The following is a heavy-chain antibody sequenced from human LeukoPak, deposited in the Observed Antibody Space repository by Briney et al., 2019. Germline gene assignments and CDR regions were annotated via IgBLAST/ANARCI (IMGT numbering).Heavy chain of an antibody. J-gene: IGHJ4*02. CDR2: ISSSSSYI. Sequence: GGSLRLSCAASGFTFSSYSMNWVRQAPGKGLEWVSSISSSSSYIYYADSVKGRFTISRDNAKNTLYLQMNSLRAEDTAMYYCAKNIPTENYYDSSGPDYWGQGTLVTVSS. V-gene: IGHV3-21*01. CDR3: AKNIPTENYYDSSGPDY. CDR1: GFTFSSYS. D-gene: IGHD3-22*01.